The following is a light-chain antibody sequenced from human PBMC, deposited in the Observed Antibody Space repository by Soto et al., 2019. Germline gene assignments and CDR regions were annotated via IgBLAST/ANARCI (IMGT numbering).Light chain of an antibody. V-gene: IGLV4-69*01. J-gene: IGLJ2*01. CDR3: QACGTGIRV. CDR2: LNSDGSH. CDR1: SGHISFA. Sequence: QPVLTQSPSASASLGASVKLTCTLSSGHISFAIAWHQQQPEQGPRYLMKLNSDGSHSKGDGIPDRCSGSSSGAERYLTSSSLQDEDEADYYCQACGTGIRVFGGGTKLTVL.